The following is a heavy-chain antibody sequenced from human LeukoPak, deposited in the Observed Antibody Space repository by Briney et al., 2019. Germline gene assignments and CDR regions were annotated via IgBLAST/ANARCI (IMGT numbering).Heavy chain of an antibody. CDR2: LNWNSGST. J-gene: IGHJ4*02. CDR3: ARVKAVAGKRAYYFDY. Sequence: PGGSLRLSCAASGFTLDEYGMSWARQAPAKGLEWVSGLNWNSGSTGYADSVKGRFTISRDNAKNSLYLQMNSLRAEDTALYYCARVKAVAGKRAYYFDYWGQGTLVTVSS. CDR1: GFTLDEYG. D-gene: IGHD6-19*01. V-gene: IGHV3-20*04.